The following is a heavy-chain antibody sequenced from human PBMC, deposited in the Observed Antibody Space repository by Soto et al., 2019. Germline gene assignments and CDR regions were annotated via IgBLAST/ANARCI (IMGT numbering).Heavy chain of an antibody. CDR1: GGSISSYY. CDR3: AGGRLPGSS. Sequence: QVQLQESGPGLVKPSETLSLTCSVSGGSISSYYWSWIRQSPGKGLEWIGSIYYTGSTNYNPSLNGRFTKPVEPSKNRSSLMLSPVPAADTAMYSCAGGRLPGSSWGKGTLVTVSS. D-gene: IGHD3-10*01. V-gene: IGHV4-59*01. J-gene: IGHJ5*02. CDR2: IYYTGST.